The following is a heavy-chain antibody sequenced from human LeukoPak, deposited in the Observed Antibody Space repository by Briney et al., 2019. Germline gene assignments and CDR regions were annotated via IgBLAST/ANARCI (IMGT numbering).Heavy chain of an antibody. Sequence: KSSETLSLTCTGSGASISSYYWSWIRQPPGKGLEWIAYIYYTGSTNYNPSLKSRVTISMDTSKNQFSLRVSSVTAADTAIYYCARQSPLAAAGTFDYWGQGTLVTVSS. V-gene: IGHV4-59*01. D-gene: IGHD6-13*01. CDR2: IYYTGST. J-gene: IGHJ4*02. CDR3: ARQSPLAAAGTFDY. CDR1: GASISSYY.